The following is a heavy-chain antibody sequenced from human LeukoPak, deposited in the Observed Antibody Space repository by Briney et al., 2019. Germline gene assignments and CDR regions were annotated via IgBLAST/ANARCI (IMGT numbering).Heavy chain of an antibody. CDR1: GFTFSSYE. J-gene: IGHJ6*03. CDR2: ISGSGGST. CDR3: AKRFLDYYYYMDV. Sequence: GGSLRLSCAASGFTFSSYEMNWVRQAPGKGLEWVSAISGSGGSTYYADSVKGRFTISRDNSKNTLYLQMNSLRAEDTAVYYCAKRFLDYYYYMDVWGKGTTVTVSS. V-gene: IGHV3-23*01. D-gene: IGHD3-16*01.